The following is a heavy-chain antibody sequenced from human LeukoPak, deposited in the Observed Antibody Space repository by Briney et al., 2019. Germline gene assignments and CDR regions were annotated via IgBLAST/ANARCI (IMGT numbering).Heavy chain of an antibody. J-gene: IGHJ5*02. CDR1: GFTFSSYW. Sequence: PGGSLRLSCAASGFTFSSYWMSWVRQAPGQGLEWVANINQSGSEKYYVDSVKGRFTISRDNAKNSLYLQMNSLRAEETAVYYCARAKKVERLRGGFDPWGQETLVTVSS. V-gene: IGHV3-7*01. CDR2: INQSGSEK. D-gene: IGHD1-1*01. CDR3: ARAKKVERLRGGFDP.